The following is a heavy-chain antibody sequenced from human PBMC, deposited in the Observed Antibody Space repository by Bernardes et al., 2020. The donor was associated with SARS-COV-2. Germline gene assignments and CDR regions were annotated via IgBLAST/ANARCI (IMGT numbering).Heavy chain of an antibody. D-gene: IGHD1-1*01. J-gene: IGHJ4*02. CDR2: IYYSGNT. V-gene: IGHV4-39*01. CDR1: GGSISSIGYY. CDR3: ATQTAGYFDY. Sequence: SESLSLTCNVSGGSISSIGYYWGWLPQPPGKGLEWIGYIYYSGNTYYNLSLKSRVTISVDSPKNQFSLKLTSVTAADTAVYYCATQTAGYFDYWGQGTLVTVSS.